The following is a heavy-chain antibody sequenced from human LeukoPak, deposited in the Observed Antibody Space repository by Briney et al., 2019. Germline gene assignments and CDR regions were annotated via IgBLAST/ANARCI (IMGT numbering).Heavy chain of an antibody. D-gene: IGHD6-13*01. J-gene: IGHJ6*02. CDR2: VIPISGTA. V-gene: IGHV1-69*13. CDR1: GGTFSSYA. Sequence: GASVKVSCKASGGTFSSYAISWVRQAPGQGLEWMGGVIPISGTANYAQKFQGRVTITADESTSTAYMELSSLRSEDTAVYYCASRPHSSSWYRYYYYGMDVWGQGTTVTVSS. CDR3: ASRPHSSSWYRYYYYGMDV.